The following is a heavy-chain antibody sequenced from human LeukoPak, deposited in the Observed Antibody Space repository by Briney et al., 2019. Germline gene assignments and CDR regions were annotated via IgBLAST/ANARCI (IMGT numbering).Heavy chain of an antibody. V-gene: IGHV3-30*04. D-gene: IGHD2-15*01. Sequence: GGSLRLSCAASGFTFSSYAMHWVRQAPGKGQEGVAVISYDGSNKYYADSVKGRFTISRDNSKNTLYLQMNSLRAEDTAVYYCARDPLGYCSGGSCAGGYYFDYWGQGTLVTVSS. CDR2: ISYDGSNK. J-gene: IGHJ4*02. CDR1: GFTFSSYA. CDR3: ARDPLGYCSGGSCAGGYYFDY.